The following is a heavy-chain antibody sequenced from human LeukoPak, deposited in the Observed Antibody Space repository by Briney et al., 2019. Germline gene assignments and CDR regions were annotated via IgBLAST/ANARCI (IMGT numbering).Heavy chain of an antibody. J-gene: IGHJ2*01. V-gene: IGHV3-53*01. CDR2: IYSGGTT. CDR3: ARDIYGSGSHRYFDL. CDR1: GFTVSSYY. Sequence: PGGSLRLSCAASGFTVSSYYMSWVRQAPGKELEWVSVIYSGGTTHYADSVRGRFTISRDNSKNTLYLQMNSLRAEDTAVYYCARDIYGSGSHRYFDLWGRGTLVTVSS. D-gene: IGHD3-10*01.